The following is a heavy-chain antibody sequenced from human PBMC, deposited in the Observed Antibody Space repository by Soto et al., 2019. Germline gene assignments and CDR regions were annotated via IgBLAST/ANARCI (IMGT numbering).Heavy chain of an antibody. CDR2: ISWNSGSI. CDR3: AKVPKNYGDSVNYYFDY. J-gene: IGHJ4*02. D-gene: IGHD4-17*01. Sequence: GGSLRLSCAASGFTFDDYAMHWVRQAPGKGLEWVSGISWNSGSIGYADSVKGRFTISRDNAKNSLYLQMNSLRAEDTALYYCAKVPKNYGDSVNYYFDYWGQGTLVTVSS. V-gene: IGHV3-9*01. CDR1: GFTFDDYA.